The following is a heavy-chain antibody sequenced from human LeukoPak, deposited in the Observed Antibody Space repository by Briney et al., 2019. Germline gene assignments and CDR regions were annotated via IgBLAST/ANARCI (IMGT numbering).Heavy chain of an antibody. CDR3: ARAAGSKSVSEXFDY. CDR2: INHSGST. CDR1: GGSFSGYY. V-gene: IGHV4-34*01. Sequence: NASETLSLTCAVYGGSFSGYYWSRIRQPPGKGLEWIGEINHSGSTNYNPSLKSRVTISVDTSKNQFSLKLSSVTAADTAVYYCARAAGSKSVSEXFDYWGQGTLVTVSS. J-gene: IGHJ4*02. D-gene: IGHD3-10*01.